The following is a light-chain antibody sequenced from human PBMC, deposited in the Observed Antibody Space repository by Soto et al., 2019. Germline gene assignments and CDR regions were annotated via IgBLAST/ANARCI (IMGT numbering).Light chain of an antibody. V-gene: IGLV1-40*01. CDR2: ANN. Sequence: QSVLTQPPSVSGAPGQRVTISCTGSSSNIGAGYNVHWYQQLPGTAPILLLYANNNRPSGVPDRFSGSKSGTSASLAITGLQAEDEADYYCQSHDSSLSEGVFGGGTKLTVL. J-gene: IGLJ2*01. CDR3: QSHDSSLSEGV. CDR1: SSNIGAGYN.